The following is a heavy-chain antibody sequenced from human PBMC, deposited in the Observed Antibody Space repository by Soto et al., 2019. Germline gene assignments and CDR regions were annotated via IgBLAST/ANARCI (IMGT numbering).Heavy chain of an antibody. CDR2: INHSGSI. V-gene: IGHV4-34*01. Sequence: QVQLQQWGAGLLKPSETLSLTCAGYGGSFSGYYWSWIRQPPGKGLEWIGEINHSGSINYNPSLKSRVTISLDTSKHQFSLKLSSVTAAVPAVYYCARATHHHDILTGFWRVLDVWCQGTTVTVSS. J-gene: IGHJ6*02. D-gene: IGHD3-9*01. CDR3: ARATHHHDILTGFWRVLDV. CDR1: GGSFSGYY.